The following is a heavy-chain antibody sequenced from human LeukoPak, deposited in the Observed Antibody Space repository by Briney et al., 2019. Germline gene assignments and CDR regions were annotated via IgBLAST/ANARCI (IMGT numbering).Heavy chain of an antibody. CDR2: IYYSGST. V-gene: IGHV4-59*01. CDR3: ARTTEGGYTYNYFYYYHMDV. CDR1: GGSISSYY. Sequence: TASETLSLTCTVSGGSISSYYWSWIRQPPGKGLEWIGYIYYSGSTNYNPSIKSRISISVDTSKNQFSLKLSSVTAADTAVYYCARTTEGGYTYNYFYYYHMDVWGKGTTVTISS. J-gene: IGHJ6*03. D-gene: IGHD5-18*01.